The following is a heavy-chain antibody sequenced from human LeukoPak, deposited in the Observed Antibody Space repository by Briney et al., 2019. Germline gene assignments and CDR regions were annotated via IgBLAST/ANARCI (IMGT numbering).Heavy chain of an antibody. CDR1: GGTFRSYG. Sequence: GASVKVSCKASGGTFRSYGLSWVRQAPGQGLEWMGGIIPIFGTSSYSPKFQGRLSITTDESTTTAYMELSSLTSEDAAVYYCARDQSIAARQYYFDSWGQGTLLTVSS. V-gene: IGHV1-69*05. J-gene: IGHJ4*02. CDR2: IIPIFGTS. D-gene: IGHD6-6*01. CDR3: ARDQSIAARQYYFDS.